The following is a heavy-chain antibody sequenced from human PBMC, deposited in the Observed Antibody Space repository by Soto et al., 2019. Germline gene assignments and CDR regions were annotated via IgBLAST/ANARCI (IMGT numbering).Heavy chain of an antibody. CDR2: INAGNGNT. CDR1: GYTFTSYA. Sequence: QVQLVQSGAEVKKPGASVKVSCKASGYTFTSYAMHWVRQAPGQRLEWMGWINAGNGNTKYSQKFQGRVTITRDTSASTADMELSSLRSEDTAVYYCARGRVLRIPDYWGQGTLVTVSS. CDR3: ARGRVLRIPDY. V-gene: IGHV1-3*01. D-gene: IGHD2-21*01. J-gene: IGHJ4*02.